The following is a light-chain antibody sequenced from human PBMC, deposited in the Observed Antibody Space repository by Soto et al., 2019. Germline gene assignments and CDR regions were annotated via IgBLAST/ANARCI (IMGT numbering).Light chain of an antibody. CDR3: AAWDDSRNGYV. V-gene: IGLV1-44*01. J-gene: IGLJ1*01. CDR2: NNN. CDR1: SSNIGTNA. Sequence: QSALTQPPSASGTPGQRVTISCSGGSSNIGTNAVNWYQQLPGTAPKLLIYNNNQRPSGVPDRFSGSKSGTSASLAISGLQSEDEDDYYCAAWDDSRNGYVFGTGTKLTVL.